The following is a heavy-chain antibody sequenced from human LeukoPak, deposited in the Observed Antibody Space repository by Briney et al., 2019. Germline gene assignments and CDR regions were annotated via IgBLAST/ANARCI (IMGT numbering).Heavy chain of an antibody. D-gene: IGHD4-17*01. Sequence: SETLSLTCTVSGGSISSGGYYWSWIRQPPGKGLEWIGYIYHSGSTNYNPSLKSRVTISVDTSKNQFSLKLSSVTAADTAVYYCARGTGPRRVRETVTTKYFQHWGQGTLVTVSS. CDR3: ARGTGPRRVRETVTTKYFQH. CDR1: GGSISSGGYY. CDR2: IYHSGST. J-gene: IGHJ1*01. V-gene: IGHV4-30-2*01.